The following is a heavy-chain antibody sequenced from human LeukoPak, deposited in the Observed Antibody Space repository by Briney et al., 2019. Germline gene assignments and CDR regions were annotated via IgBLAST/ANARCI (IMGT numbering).Heavy chain of an antibody. J-gene: IGHJ4*02. V-gene: IGHV3-23*01. CDR3: AKDRDSSGYYYVGE. Sequence: GGSLRLSCAASGFTLGVYAMSWVRHAPRKGLEWGSDISGSGGGTFYADPVQGRVTISRDNTKNTLYLQMNSLRAEDTAVYYCAKDRDSSGYYYVGEWGQGTLVTVSS. CDR1: GFTLGVYA. D-gene: IGHD3-22*01. CDR2: ISGSGGGT.